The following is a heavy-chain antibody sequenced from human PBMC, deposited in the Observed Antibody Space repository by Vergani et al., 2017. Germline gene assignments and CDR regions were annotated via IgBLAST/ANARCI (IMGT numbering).Heavy chain of an antibody. CDR3: ARWQYYYDSSGASDAVDI. CDR1: GYTFTGYY. D-gene: IGHD3-22*01. Sequence: QVQLVQSGAEVKKPGASVKVSCKASGYTFTGYYMHWVRQAPGQGLEWMGWINPNSGGTNYAQKFQGRVTMTRDTSISTAYMELSRLRSDDTAVYYCARWQYYYDSSGASDAVDIWGQGTMVTVSS. V-gene: IGHV1-2*02. CDR2: INPNSGGT. J-gene: IGHJ3*02.